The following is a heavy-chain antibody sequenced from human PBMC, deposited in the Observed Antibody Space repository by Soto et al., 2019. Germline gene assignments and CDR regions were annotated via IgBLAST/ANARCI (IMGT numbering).Heavy chain of an antibody. J-gene: IGHJ3*02. CDR3: AIELVVVAATDAFDI. CDR1: GYTFTSYD. CDR2: MNPNSGNT. Sequence: ASVKVSCNASGYTFTSYDINLVRQATGQGLEWMGWMNPNSGNTGYAQKFQGRVTMTRNTSISTAYMELSSLRSEDTAVYYCAIELVVVAATDAFDIWGQGTMVTV. D-gene: IGHD2-15*01. V-gene: IGHV1-8*01.